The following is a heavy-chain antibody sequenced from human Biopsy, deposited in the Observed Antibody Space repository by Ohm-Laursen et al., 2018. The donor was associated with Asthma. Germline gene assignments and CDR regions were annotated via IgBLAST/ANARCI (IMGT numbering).Heavy chain of an antibody. CDR3: ARHWGWGSFFDY. CDR1: GGSMSSSSYY. J-gene: IGHJ4*02. CDR2: ISYTGSA. Sequence: SETLSLTCIVSGGSMSSSSYYWGWIRQPPGKGLEWMGSISYTGSAYHNPSLKSRVTISVDTSKNHSSLKLSSVTAADTAVYYCARHWGWGSFFDYWGQGTPVTVSS. D-gene: IGHD7-27*01. V-gene: IGHV4-39*01.